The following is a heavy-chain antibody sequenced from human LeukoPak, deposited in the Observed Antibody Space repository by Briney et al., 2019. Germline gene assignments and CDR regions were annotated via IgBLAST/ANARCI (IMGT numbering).Heavy chain of an antibody. CDR1: GFTFSSYG. J-gene: IGHJ3*02. D-gene: IGHD3-10*01. CDR3: ARLYLAFRDRAPDYYGSGSYPPPTHRGAFDI. V-gene: IGHV3-33*01. Sequence: PGGSLRLSCAASGFTFSSYGMHWVRQAPGKGLEWVAVIWYDGSNKYYADSVKGRFTISRDNSKNTLYLQMNSLRAEDTAVYYCARLYLAFRDRAPDYYGSGSYPPPTHRGAFDIWGQGTMVTVSS. CDR2: IWYDGSNK.